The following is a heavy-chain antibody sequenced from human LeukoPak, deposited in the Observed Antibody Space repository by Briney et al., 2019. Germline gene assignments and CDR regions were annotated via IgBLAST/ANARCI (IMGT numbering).Heavy chain of an antibody. V-gene: IGHV3-48*04. CDR1: GFSFSDYS. J-gene: IGHJ4*02. CDR2: IRGSGPGSGSGT. D-gene: IGHD1-1*01. CDR3: ARDDNWVFDH. Sequence: GGSLRLSCATSGFSFSDYSMNWVRQAPGKGLEWISNIRGSGPGSGSGTYYADSVKGRFIISRDNAKNLVYLQMNSLRAEDSAFYYCARDDNWVFDHWGQGALVTVSS.